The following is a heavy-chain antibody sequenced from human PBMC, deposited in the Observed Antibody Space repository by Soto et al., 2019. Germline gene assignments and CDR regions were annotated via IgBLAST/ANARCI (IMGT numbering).Heavy chain of an antibody. J-gene: IGHJ4*02. CDR1: GGSISSSSYY. CDR2: IYYSGST. V-gene: IGHV4-39*01. D-gene: IGHD2-15*01. CDR3: ARTSLDIVVVVGHFDY. Sequence: SETLSLTCTVSGGSISSSSYYWGWIRQPPGKGLEWIGSIYYSGSTYYNPSLKSRVTISVDTSKNQFSLKLSSVTAADTAVYYCARTSLDIVVVVGHFDYWGQGTLVTVSS.